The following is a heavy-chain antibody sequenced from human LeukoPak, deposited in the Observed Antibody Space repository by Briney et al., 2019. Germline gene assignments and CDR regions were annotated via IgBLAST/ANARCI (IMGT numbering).Heavy chain of an antibody. Sequence: GGSLRLSCAASGFTFSSYAMSWVRQAPGRGLEWVSAISGDAGSTYNADSAKGRFTISKDNSKNTLYLQMNSLRADDTAVYCCAKSMPGGSQGVDHWGQGTLVTVSS. D-gene: IGHD2-8*02. CDR2: ISGDAGST. J-gene: IGHJ5*02. CDR1: GFTFSSYA. V-gene: IGHV3-23*01. CDR3: AKSMPGGSQGVDH.